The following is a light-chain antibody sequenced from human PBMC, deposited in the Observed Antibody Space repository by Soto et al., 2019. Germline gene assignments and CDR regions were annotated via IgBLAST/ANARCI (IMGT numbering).Light chain of an antibody. CDR3: QQRSNWPAVT. CDR1: QSVSSD. CDR2: DAS. Sequence: EIVMTQSPATLSVSPGERATLSCRASQSVSSDLAWYQQKPGQAPRLLIYDASTRATGIPARFSGSGSGTDFTLTISSLEPEDFAVYYCQQRSNWPAVTFGQGTRLEIK. J-gene: IGKJ5*01. V-gene: IGKV3-11*01.